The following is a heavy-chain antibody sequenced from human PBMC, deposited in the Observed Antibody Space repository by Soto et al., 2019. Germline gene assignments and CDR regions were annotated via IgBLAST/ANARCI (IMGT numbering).Heavy chain of an antibody. J-gene: IGHJ6*02. V-gene: IGHV3-23*01. D-gene: IGHD3-22*01. CDR1: GLTFSSFA. Sequence: AGGSMRLSCAASGLTFSSFAMRWVRQAPGKGLEWVSSISGSGGSTYYADSVKGRFTISRDNSKSTLYLKMNSLRAEDTAVYYCAKEVEAYYYDSTGWPVVDYYYGMDVWGPGTTVTVSS. CDR3: AKEVEAYYYDSTGWPVVDYYYGMDV. CDR2: ISGSGGST.